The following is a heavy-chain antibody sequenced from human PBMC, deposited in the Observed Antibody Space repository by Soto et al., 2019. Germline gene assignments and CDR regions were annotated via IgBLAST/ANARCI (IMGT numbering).Heavy chain of an antibody. V-gene: IGHV1-69*01. J-gene: IGHJ6*02. CDR2: ISPIFGTA. D-gene: IGHD3-22*01. Sequence: QVQLVQSGAEVKKPGSSVKVSCKASGGTFSSYAISWVRQAPGQGLEWMGGISPIFGTANYAQKFQGRVTITADESTSSTYMELSSLRSEETAVYYCARVIARHYYDSRKVLSGMDVWGQGTTVTVSS. CDR1: GGTFSSYA. CDR3: ARVIARHYYDSRKVLSGMDV.